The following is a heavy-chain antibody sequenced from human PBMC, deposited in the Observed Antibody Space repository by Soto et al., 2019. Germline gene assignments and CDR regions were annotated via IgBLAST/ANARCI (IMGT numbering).Heavy chain of an antibody. Sequence: GGSLRLSCAASGFTFSSYAMSWVRQAPGKGLEWVSAISGSGGSTYYADSVKGRFTISRDNSKNTMYLQMNSLRAEDTAVYYCAKDQDITSFGVVIHFDYWGQGTLVTVSS. J-gene: IGHJ4*02. CDR2: ISGSGGST. V-gene: IGHV3-23*01. CDR3: AKDQDITSFGVVIHFDY. D-gene: IGHD3-3*01. CDR1: GFTFSSYA.